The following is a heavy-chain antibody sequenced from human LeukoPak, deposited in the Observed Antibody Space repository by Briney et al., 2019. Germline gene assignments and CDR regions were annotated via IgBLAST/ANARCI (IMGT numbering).Heavy chain of an antibody. Sequence: ASVKVSCKASGYTFTSYDINWVRQATGQGLEWMGWMNPNSGNTGYAQKFQGRVTMTRNTSISTAYMELSSLRSEDTAMYYCASNSGYSSGWRLWDYYYGMDVWGQGTTVTVSS. J-gene: IGHJ6*02. CDR2: MNPNSGNT. CDR1: GYTFTSYD. CDR3: ASNSGYSSGWRLWDYYYGMDV. V-gene: IGHV1-8*01. D-gene: IGHD6-19*01.